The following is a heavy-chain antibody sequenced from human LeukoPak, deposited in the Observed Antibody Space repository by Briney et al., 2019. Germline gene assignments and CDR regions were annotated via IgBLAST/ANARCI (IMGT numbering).Heavy chain of an antibody. CDR3: ARSILWFGESYYYYYGMDV. CDR2: ISYDGSNK. Sequence: GGSLRLSCAASGFTFSSYGMHWVRQAPGKGLEWVAVISYDGSNKYYADSVKGRFTISRDNSKNTLYLQMNSLRAEDTAVYYCARSILWFGESYYYYYGMDVWGQGTTVPVSS. V-gene: IGHV3-30*03. D-gene: IGHD3-10*01. CDR1: GFTFSSYG. J-gene: IGHJ6*02.